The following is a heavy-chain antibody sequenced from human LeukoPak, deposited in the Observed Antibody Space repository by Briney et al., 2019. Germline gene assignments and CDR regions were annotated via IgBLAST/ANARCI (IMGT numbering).Heavy chain of an antibody. CDR3: AKEWRFGEIPTTLGY. V-gene: IGHV3-30*18. CDR1: GFTFSSYG. D-gene: IGHD3-10*01. Sequence: GGSLRLSCAASGFTFSSYGMHWVRQAPGKGLEWVAVISYDGSNKYYADSVKGRFTISRDNSKNTLYLQMNSLRAEDTAVYYCAKEWRFGEIPTTLGYWGQGTLVTVSS. CDR2: ISYDGSNK. J-gene: IGHJ4*02.